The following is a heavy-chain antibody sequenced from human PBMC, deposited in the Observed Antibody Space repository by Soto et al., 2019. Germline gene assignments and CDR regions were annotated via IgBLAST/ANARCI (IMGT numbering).Heavy chain of an antibody. D-gene: IGHD1-20*01. CDR3: ARHRVITGTTAPDY. CDR1: GYSFTSYW. J-gene: IGHJ4*02. V-gene: IGHV5-51*01. CDR2: IYPGDSDT. Sequence: GESLKISCQGSGYSFTSYWIGWVRQMPGKGLEWMGIIYPGDSDTRYSPSFQGQVTISADKSTSTAYLQWSSLKASDTAMYYCARHRVITGTTAPDYWGQGTQVTVSS.